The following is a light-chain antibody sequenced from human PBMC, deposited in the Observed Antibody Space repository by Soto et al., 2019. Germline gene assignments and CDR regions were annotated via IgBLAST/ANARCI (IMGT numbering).Light chain of an antibody. V-gene: IGKV3-11*01. CDR2: DAS. CDR3: QQRSQPFT. CDR1: QNVRTY. J-gene: IGKJ3*01. Sequence: EIVLTQSPATLSLSPGERATLSCRASQNVRTYLAWYQQKPGQAPRLLIYDASNRATGIPARFTGSGSGTDFTLTISSLEPEDFAVYYGQQRSQPFTFGPGTKVDVK.